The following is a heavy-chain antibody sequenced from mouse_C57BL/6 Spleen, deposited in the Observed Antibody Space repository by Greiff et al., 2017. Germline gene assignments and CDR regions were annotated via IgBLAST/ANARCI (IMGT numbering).Heavy chain of an antibody. Sequence: QVQLQQSGAELVKPGASVKISCKASGYAFSSYWMNWVKQRPGKGLEWIGQIYPGDGDTNYNGKFKGKATLTADKSSSTAYMQLSSLTSEDSAVYFCARRGTGGWYFDVWGTGTTVTVSS. CDR2: IYPGDGDT. CDR1: GYAFSSYW. J-gene: IGHJ1*03. D-gene: IGHD3-3*01. CDR3: ARRGTGGWYFDV. V-gene: IGHV1-80*01.